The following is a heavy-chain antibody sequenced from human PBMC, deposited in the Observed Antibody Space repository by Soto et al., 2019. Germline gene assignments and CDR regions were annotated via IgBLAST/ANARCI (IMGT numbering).Heavy chain of an antibody. Sequence: GESLKISCKVFGYNFPNYWIGWVRQMPGKGLEWMGIIYPGDSDVRYSPSFQGQVTISADKSINTAYLQWRSLKASDAAMYHCARRDGFKIDHWCQGTPVTVSS. CDR2: IYPGDSDV. CDR3: ARRDGFKIDH. CDR1: GYNFPNYW. D-gene: IGHD5-12*01. J-gene: IGHJ4*02. V-gene: IGHV5-51*01.